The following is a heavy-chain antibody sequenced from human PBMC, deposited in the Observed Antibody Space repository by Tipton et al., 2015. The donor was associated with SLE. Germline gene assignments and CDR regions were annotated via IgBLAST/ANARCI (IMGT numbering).Heavy chain of an antibody. J-gene: IGHJ4*02. CDR2: IYTSGST. V-gene: IGHV4-61*02. Sequence: TLSLTCAVSGYSISSGSHYWSWIRQPAGKGLEWIGRIYTSGSTNYNPSLKSRVTISVDTSKNQFSLKLSSVTAADTAVYYCARDPVAGRGIDYWGQGTLVTVSS. D-gene: IGHD6-19*01. CDR1: GYSISSGSHY. CDR3: ARDPVAGRGIDY.